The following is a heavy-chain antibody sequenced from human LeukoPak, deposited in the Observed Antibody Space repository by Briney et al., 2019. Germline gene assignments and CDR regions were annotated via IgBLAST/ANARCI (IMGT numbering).Heavy chain of an antibody. CDR3: ARWGDNRGVDY. CDR1: GFTFRSNG. V-gene: IGHV3-33*01. CDR2: IWYDGSNK. J-gene: IGHJ4*02. Sequence: PGGSLRLSCAASGFTFRSNGMHWVRQALGKGLEWVAVIWYDGSNKYYADSVKGRFTISRDNSKDTLYLQMDSLRVEDTAVYYCARWGDNRGVDYWGQGTLVTVSS. D-gene: IGHD1-1*01.